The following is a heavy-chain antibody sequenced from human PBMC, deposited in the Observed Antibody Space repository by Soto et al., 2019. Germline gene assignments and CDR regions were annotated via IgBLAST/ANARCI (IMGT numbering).Heavy chain of an antibody. Sequence: QVQLVESGGGVVQPGRSLRLSCAASGFTFSSYGMHWVRQAPGKGLEWVAVISYDGSNKYYADSVKGRFTISRDNSKNTLYLQMNSLRAEDTAVYYCAKDRDIVVVVAATLSYGMDVWGQGTTVTVSS. CDR3: AKDRDIVVVVAATLSYGMDV. D-gene: IGHD2-15*01. J-gene: IGHJ6*02. CDR1: GFTFSSYG. V-gene: IGHV3-30*18. CDR2: ISYDGSNK.